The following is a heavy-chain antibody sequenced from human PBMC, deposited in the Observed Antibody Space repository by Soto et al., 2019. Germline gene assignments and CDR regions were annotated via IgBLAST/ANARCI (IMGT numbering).Heavy chain of an antibody. CDR2: IYYSGST. V-gene: IGHV4-59*01. CDR1: GGSISSYY. D-gene: IGHD3-10*01. J-gene: IGHJ4*02. Sequence: QVQLQESGPGLVKPSETLSLTCTVSGGSISSYYWSWIRQPPGKGLEWIGYIYYSGSTNYNPSLNNRVTISVDTSKNQFSLKLSSVTAADTAVYYCARDYYGSGSPPLGYWGQGTLVTVSS. CDR3: ARDYYGSGSPPLGY.